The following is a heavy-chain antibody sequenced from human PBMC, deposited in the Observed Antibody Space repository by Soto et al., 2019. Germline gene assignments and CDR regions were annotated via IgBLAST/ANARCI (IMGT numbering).Heavy chain of an antibody. Sequence: GESLKISCQGSGYSFTTYWISWVRQMPGKGLEWMGKIDPSDSYTNYSPSFQGHVSISADKSINTAYLQWSSLKASDTAMYYCARSYEVAGNWFDPWGQGTLVTVSS. V-gene: IGHV5-10-1*01. CDR1: GYSFTTYW. J-gene: IGHJ5*02. CDR2: IDPSDSYT. D-gene: IGHD6-19*01. CDR3: ARSYEVAGNWFDP.